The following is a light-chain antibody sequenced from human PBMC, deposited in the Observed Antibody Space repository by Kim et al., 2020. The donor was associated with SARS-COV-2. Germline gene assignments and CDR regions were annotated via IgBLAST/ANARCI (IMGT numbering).Light chain of an antibody. CDR2: AVT. CDR3: SSYTSSDTVV. J-gene: IGLJ2*01. CDR1: RSDVGGYNY. Sequence: GQSITASSTGIRSDVGGYNYVSWYQQHPGKPPKLMIYAVTNRPSGVSNRFSGSKSASTASLTISGLQPEDEADYYCSSYTSSDTVVFGGGTQLTVL. V-gene: IGLV2-14*03.